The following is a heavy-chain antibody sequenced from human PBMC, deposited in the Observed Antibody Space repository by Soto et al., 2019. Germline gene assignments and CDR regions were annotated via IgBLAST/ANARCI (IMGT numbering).Heavy chain of an antibody. CDR2: IYSGGST. Sequence: EVQLVESGGGLVQPGGSLRLSCAASGFTVSSNYMSWVRQAPGKGLEWVSVIYSGGSTYYADSVKGRFTISRHNSKNTLYLQMNSLRAEDTAVYYCARDLGFGKSGYYYYYVDVWGKGTTVTVSS. V-gene: IGHV3-53*04. D-gene: IGHD3-10*01. CDR1: GFTVSSNY. J-gene: IGHJ6*03. CDR3: ARDLGFGKSGYYYYYVDV.